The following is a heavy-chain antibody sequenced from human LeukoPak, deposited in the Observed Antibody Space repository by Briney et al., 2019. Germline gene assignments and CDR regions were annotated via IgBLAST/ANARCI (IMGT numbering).Heavy chain of an antibody. CDR3: ARGGLAYCGGDCYSEPRN. Sequence: PSQTLSLTCAVSGGSISSGGYSWSWIRQPPGKGLEWIGYIYHSGSTYYNPSLKSRVTISVDRSKNQFSLKLSSVTAADTAVYYCARGGLAYCGGDCYSEPRNWGQGTLVTVSS. CDR2: IYHSGST. CDR1: GGSISSGGYS. D-gene: IGHD2-21*02. V-gene: IGHV4-30-2*01. J-gene: IGHJ4*02.